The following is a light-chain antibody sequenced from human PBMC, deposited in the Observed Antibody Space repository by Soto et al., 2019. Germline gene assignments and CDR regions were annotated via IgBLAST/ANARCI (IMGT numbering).Light chain of an antibody. J-gene: IGKJ4*01. CDR2: GAS. CDR3: QQYNNWPPLT. Sequence: DIVMPQSPATLSVSPGERATLSCRASQSVSSNLAWYQQKPGQAPRLLIYGASTRATVIPARFSGSGSGTEFTLTISSLQSEDFAVYYCQQYNNWPPLTFGGGTKVEIK. CDR1: QSVSSN. V-gene: IGKV3-15*01.